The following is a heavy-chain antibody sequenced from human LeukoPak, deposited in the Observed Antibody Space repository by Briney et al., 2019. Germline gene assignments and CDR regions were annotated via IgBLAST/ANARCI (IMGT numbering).Heavy chain of an antibody. Sequence: PGGSLRLSCAASGFTFSSYAMSWVRQAPGKGLEWVSAISGSGGSTYYADSVKGRFTISRDNSKNTLYLQMNSLRAEDTAVYYCAKDQRFIVVVPAASYTSWGQGTLVTVSS. D-gene: IGHD2-2*01. V-gene: IGHV3-23*01. CDR2: ISGSGGST. CDR1: GFTFSSYA. J-gene: IGHJ4*02. CDR3: AKDQRFIVVVPAASYTS.